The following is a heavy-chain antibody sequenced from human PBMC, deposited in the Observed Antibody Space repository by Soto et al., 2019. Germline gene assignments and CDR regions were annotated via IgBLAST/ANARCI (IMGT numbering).Heavy chain of an antibody. Sequence: PRGSLRLSCAASGFPFSPNWMHWVRQAPGKGLVWVSRINSDGSTRDYADSVKGRFTISRDNSRNTLYLQMNSLRAEDTAVYYCARDYYKYYDSSGYYRSPAYWGQ. D-gene: IGHD3-22*01. CDR1: GFPFSPNW. CDR3: ARDYYKYYDSSGYYRSPAY. V-gene: IGHV3-74*01. CDR2: INSDGSTR. J-gene: IGHJ4*02.